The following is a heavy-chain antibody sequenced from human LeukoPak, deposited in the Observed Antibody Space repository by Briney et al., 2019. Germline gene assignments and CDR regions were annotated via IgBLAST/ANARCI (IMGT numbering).Heavy chain of an antibody. CDR3: AKGELLWFGELPPFDY. D-gene: IGHD3-10*01. Sequence: GGSLRLSCAASGFTFSSYAMSSVRQAPGKVLEWVSAISGSGGSTYYADSVKGRFTISRDNSKNTLYLQVNSLRAEDTAVYYCAKGELLWFGELPPFDYWGQGILVTVSS. V-gene: IGHV3-23*01. CDR1: GFTFSSYA. J-gene: IGHJ4*02. CDR2: ISGSGGST.